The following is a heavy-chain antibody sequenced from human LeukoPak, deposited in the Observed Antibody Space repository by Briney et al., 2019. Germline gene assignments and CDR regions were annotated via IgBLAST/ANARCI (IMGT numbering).Heavy chain of an antibody. J-gene: IGHJ4*02. D-gene: IGHD6-13*01. V-gene: IGHV1-46*01. CDR3: ARHGIVDSSRKYQFDY. Sequence: GASVKVSCKASGYTFTSYYMHWVRQAPGQGLEWMGIINPSGGSTSYAQKFQGRVTMTRDTSTSTVYMELSSLRSEDTAVYYCARHGIVDSSRKYQFDYWGQGTLVTVSS. CDR2: INPSGGST. CDR1: GYTFTSYY.